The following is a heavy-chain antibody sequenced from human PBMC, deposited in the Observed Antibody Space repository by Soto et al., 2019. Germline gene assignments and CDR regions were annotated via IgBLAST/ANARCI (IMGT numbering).Heavy chain of an antibody. J-gene: IGHJ4*02. CDR2: INPRNGAT. V-gene: IGHV1-2*02. CDR1: GYTFTGNY. CDR3: VPHHHDSSGYFDS. D-gene: IGHD3-22*01. Sequence: ASVKVSCKASGYTFTGNYMHWVRQAPGQGLEWMGWINPRNGATKYAQNFQGRVTLTWDTSITTAYMDLSRLRSDDTAGFYCVPHHHDSSGYFDSWGQGTLVTVSS.